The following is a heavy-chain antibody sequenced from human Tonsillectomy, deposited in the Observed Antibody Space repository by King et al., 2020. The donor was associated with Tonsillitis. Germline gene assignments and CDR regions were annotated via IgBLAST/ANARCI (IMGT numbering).Heavy chain of an antibody. D-gene: IGHD3-22*01. CDR3: AKGDYYDSSGYSTDAFDI. J-gene: IGHJ3*02. Sequence: VQLVESGGGLVQPGGSLRLSCAASGFTFSSYAMSWVRQAPGKGLEWVSAISGSGGSTYYADSVKGRFTISRDNSKNTLYLQMNSLRAEDTAVYYCAKGDYYDSSGYSTDAFDIWGQGTMVTVSS. CDR2: ISGSGGST. V-gene: IGHV3-23*04. CDR1: GFTFSSYA.